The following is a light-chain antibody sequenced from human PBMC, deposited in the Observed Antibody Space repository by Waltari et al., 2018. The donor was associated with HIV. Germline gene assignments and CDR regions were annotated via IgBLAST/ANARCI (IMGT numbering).Light chain of an antibody. V-gene: IGLV3-21*02. CDR2: DDS. J-gene: IGLJ2*01. CDR1: NIGSKS. CDR3: QVWDSSSDVV. Sequence: SYVLTQPPSVSVAPGQTARFTCGGNNIGSKSVHWYQQKPGQAPLLVLFDDSDRPSGIPERFSGSNSGNTATLTISRVEAGDEADYYWQVWDSSSDVVCGGGTKLTVL.